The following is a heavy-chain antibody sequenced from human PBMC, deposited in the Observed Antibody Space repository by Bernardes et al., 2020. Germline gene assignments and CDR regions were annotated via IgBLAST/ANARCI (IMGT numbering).Heavy chain of an antibody. Sequence: SEPLSLTCTVSGGSISSSSYYWGWLLQPPGKGLEWIGSIYYSGSTYYNPSLKSRVTISVDTSKNQFSLKLSSVTAADTAVYYCARDARGRHHAFDIWGQGTMVTVSS. CDR3: ARDARGRHHAFDI. V-gene: IGHV4-39*02. CDR1: GGSISSSSYY. J-gene: IGHJ3*02. CDR2: IYYSGST.